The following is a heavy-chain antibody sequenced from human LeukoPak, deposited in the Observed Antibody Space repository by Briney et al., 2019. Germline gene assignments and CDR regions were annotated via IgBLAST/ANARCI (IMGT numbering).Heavy chain of an antibody. CDR3: TRGPIWNYYSALDI. V-gene: IGHV3-7*01. Sequence: GGSLRLSCAASGFTFSSYWMSWVRQAPGKGLEWVANIKQDGSEKYYVDSVKGRFTISRDNAKNSLYLQMNSLRAEDTAVYYCTRGPIWNYYSALDIWGQGTMVTVSS. D-gene: IGHD1-7*01. CDR2: IKQDGSEK. J-gene: IGHJ3*02. CDR1: GFTFSSYW.